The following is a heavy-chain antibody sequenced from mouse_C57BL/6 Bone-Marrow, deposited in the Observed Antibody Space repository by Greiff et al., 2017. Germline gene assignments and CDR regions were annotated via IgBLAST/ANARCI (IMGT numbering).Heavy chain of an antibody. D-gene: IGHD4-1*01. J-gene: IGHJ2*01. Sequence: VQLQQPGAELVKPGASVKMSCKASGYTFPSYWITWVKQRPGQGLEGIGDIYPGSGSPNYNEKFKSKATLSVDTSSSTAYMQPSSLTAEDSGVLYCARNGELVFDDWGQGTTLTVSS. CDR3: ARNGELVFDD. V-gene: IGHV1-55*01. CDR2: IYPGSGSP. CDR1: GYTFPSYW.